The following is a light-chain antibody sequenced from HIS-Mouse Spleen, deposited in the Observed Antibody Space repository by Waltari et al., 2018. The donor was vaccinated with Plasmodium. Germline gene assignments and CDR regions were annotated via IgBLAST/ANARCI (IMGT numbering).Light chain of an antibody. J-gene: IGKJ1*01. Sequence: EIVLTQSPGTLSLSPRERATLSCRASHSVSSSYLAWYQQKPGQAPRLLIYGASSRAPGIPDRFSGSGSGTDFTLTISRLEPEDFAVYYGQQYGSSGTFGQGTKVEIK. CDR2: GAS. CDR3: QQYGSSGT. CDR1: HSVSSSY. V-gene: IGKV3-20*01.